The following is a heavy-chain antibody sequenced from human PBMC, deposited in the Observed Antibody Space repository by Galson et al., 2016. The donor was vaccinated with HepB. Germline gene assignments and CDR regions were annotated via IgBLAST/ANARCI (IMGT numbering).Heavy chain of an antibody. V-gene: IGHV4-59*08. Sequence: ETLSLTCTVSGGSSSSFYWSWIQQPPGKRLEWIGHIFHTGRPTYTRSLKSRVTISVDTSKNQVSLKLSSVTAADTALYYCARQTSVLTGSAFDIWGQGTMVTVSS. D-gene: IGHD4-23*01. J-gene: IGHJ3*02. CDR1: GGSSSSFY. CDR3: ARQTSVLTGSAFDI. CDR2: IFHTGRP.